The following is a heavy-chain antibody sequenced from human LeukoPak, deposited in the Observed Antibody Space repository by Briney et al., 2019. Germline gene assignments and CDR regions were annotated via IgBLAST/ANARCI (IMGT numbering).Heavy chain of an antibody. Sequence: EASVKVSCKASGYTFVGYYLHWVRQAPGQGLEWMAWIDPYTRNTHYAQKFQGRITVTRDTSVSTTYMELSWLTSDDTARYYCAREYSASEHWGQGTLVTVSS. V-gene: IGHV1-2*02. D-gene: IGHD5-12*01. CDR2: IDPYTRNT. J-gene: IGHJ4*02. CDR3: AREYSASEH. CDR1: GYTFVGYY.